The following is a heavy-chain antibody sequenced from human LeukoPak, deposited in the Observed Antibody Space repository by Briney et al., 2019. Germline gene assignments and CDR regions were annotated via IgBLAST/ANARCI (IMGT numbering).Heavy chain of an antibody. V-gene: IGHV1-69*04. Sequence: SVKVSCKASGGTLSNYAITWVRQAPGQGPEWMGRIIPILGIANYAQKIQGRVTIIADKSTSTAYMELSSLRSEDTAVYYCATHGLGYDSSGYVDYWGQGTLVTVSS. D-gene: IGHD3-22*01. CDR2: IIPILGIA. CDR3: ATHGLGYDSSGYVDY. CDR1: GGTLSNYA. J-gene: IGHJ4*02.